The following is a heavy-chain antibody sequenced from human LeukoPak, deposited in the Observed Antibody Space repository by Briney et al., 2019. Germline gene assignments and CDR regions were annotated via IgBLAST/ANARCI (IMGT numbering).Heavy chain of an antibody. CDR3: ARVVGSGSYYPFYYYYYMDV. CDR2: ISAYNGNT. CDR1: GYTFTSYG. Sequence: ASVKVSCKASGYTFTSYGISWVRQAPGQGLEWMGWISAYNGNTNYAQKLQGRVTMTTDTSTSTAYMELRSLRSDDTAVYYCARVVGSGSYYPFYYYYYMDVWGKGTTVTVSS. V-gene: IGHV1-18*01. D-gene: IGHD1-26*01. J-gene: IGHJ6*03.